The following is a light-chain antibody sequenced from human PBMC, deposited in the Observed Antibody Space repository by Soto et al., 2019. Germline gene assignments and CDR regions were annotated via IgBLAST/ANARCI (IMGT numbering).Light chain of an antibody. J-gene: IGKJ5*01. CDR2: DAS. V-gene: IGKV3-11*01. CDR1: QSVSSH. CDR3: QQRET. Sequence: EIVLTQSPATLSLSPGERATLSCRASQSVSSHLAWYQQKPGQAPRLLIYDASNRATGIPARFSGSGSGTDFTLTISSLEPEDFAVYYCQQRETFGQGTRLEIK.